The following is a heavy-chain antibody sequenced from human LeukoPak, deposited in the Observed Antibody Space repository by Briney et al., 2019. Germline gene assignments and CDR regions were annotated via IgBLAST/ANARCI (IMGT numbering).Heavy chain of an antibody. CDR3: SKAEAGIRDFDWLLYYYYGMDV. Sequence: PGRSLRLSCAASGFTFSSYAMHWVRQVPGKWLHWEAVISYDGSNKYYADSVKGRFTISRENSKNTLYLQMNSLRAEDTAVYYFSKAEAGIRDFDWLLYYYYGMDVWGQGTTVTVSS. D-gene: IGHD3-9*01. CDR2: ISYDGSNK. CDR1: GFTFSSYA. J-gene: IGHJ6*02. V-gene: IGHV3-30*04.